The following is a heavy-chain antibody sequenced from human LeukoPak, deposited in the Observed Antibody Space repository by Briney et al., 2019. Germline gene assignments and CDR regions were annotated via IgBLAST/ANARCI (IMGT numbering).Heavy chain of an antibody. V-gene: IGHV4-59*01. D-gene: IGHD4-17*01. J-gene: IGHJ4*02. Sequence: ADTLSLTCSVSGGSINNFYWTWIRQPPGKGLECIGYVYYTGSTYYNASLKNRVSISVDTSRNQFYLRLNYVTAAETAVYYCARDSSTVTTRHFDYWGQGTLVTVSS. CDR3: ARDSSTVTTRHFDY. CDR2: VYYTGST. CDR1: GGSINNFY.